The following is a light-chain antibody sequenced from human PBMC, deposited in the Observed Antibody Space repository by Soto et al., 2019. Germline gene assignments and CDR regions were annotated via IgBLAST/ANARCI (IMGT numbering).Light chain of an antibody. CDR1: QSVSSN. Sequence: EIGMTQSPAILSVSPGERATLSCRASQSVSSNLAWYQQNLGQAPRLLIYGVSTRATGIPARFSSSGSGTEFALTISSLQSEDFAVYYCQQYNNGPPLTVGGGTKVDI. V-gene: IGKV3-15*01. CDR2: GVS. CDR3: QQYNNGPPLT. J-gene: IGKJ4*01.